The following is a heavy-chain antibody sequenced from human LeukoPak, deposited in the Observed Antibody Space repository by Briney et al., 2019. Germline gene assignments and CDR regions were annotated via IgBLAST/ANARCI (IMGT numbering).Heavy chain of an antibody. CDR2: ISYDGSNK. Sequence: GGSLRLSCAASGFTFSSYWMTWVRQAPGKGLEWVAVISYDGSNKYYADSVKGRFTISRDNSKNTLYLQMNSLRAEDTAVYYCARDGDSSGWGVHFYYYYGMDVWGQGTTVTVSS. CDR3: ARDGDSSGWGVHFYYYYGMDV. CDR1: GFTFSSYW. J-gene: IGHJ6*02. D-gene: IGHD6-25*01. V-gene: IGHV3-30-3*01.